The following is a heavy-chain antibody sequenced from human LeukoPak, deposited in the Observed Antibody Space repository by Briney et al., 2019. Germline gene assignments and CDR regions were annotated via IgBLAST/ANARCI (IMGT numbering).Heavy chain of an antibody. Sequence: GGSLRLSCAASGFTFSSYGMHWVRQAPGKGLEWVAFIRYDGSNKYYADSVKGRFTISRDNSKNTLYLQMNSLRAEDTAVYYCAKDRAAYCGGDCYSTHWGQGTLVTVSS. J-gene: IGHJ4*02. V-gene: IGHV3-30*02. CDR1: GFTFSSYG. CDR2: IRYDGSNK. D-gene: IGHD2-21*02. CDR3: AKDRAAYCGGDCYSTH.